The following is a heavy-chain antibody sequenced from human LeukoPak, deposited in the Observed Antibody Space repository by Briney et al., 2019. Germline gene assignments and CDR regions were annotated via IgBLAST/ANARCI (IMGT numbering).Heavy chain of an antibody. J-gene: IGHJ4*02. CDR1: GFTFSSYA. V-gene: IGHV3-23*01. CDR2: IGGSGGST. D-gene: IGHD3-9*01. CDR3: AKGGLRYFDWLFDY. Sequence: GGSLRLSCAASGFTFSSYAMTWVRQAPGKGLEWVSTIGGSGGSTYYADSVKGRFTISRDNFQNTVNLQMNSLRAEDTAVYYCAKGGLRYFDWLFDYWGQGTLVTVSS.